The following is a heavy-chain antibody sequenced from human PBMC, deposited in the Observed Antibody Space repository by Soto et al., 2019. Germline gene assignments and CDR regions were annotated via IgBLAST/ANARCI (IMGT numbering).Heavy chain of an antibody. Sequence: PGGSLRLSCAASGFTFSASGIHWVRQASGKGLEWLGRIRSKDNNYATAYAASMKGRFTVSRDDSKNTAYLQMNSLKTEDTAVYYCAKCGIWGVTWGHPNYWGQGTLVTVSS. V-gene: IGHV3-73*01. CDR2: IRSKDNNYAT. CDR3: AKCGIWGVTWGHPNY. D-gene: IGHD3-10*01. J-gene: IGHJ4*02. CDR1: GFTFSASG.